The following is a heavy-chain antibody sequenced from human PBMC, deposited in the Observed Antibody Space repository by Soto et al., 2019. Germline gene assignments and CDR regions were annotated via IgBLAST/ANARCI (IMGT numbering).Heavy chain of an antibody. CDR2: IYYSGST. CDR1: GGSISSGGYY. J-gene: IGHJ4*02. D-gene: IGHD5-18*01. V-gene: IGHV4-31*03. Sequence: SETLSLTCTVSGGSISSGGYYWSWIRQHPGKGLEWIGYIYYSGSTYYNPSLKSRVTISVDTSKNQFSLKLSSVTAADTAVYYCARGAADTAMVDSWGQGTLVTVSS. CDR3: ARGAADTAMVDS.